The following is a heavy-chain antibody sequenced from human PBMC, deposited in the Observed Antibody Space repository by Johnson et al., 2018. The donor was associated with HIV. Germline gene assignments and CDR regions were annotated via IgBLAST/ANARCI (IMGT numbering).Heavy chain of an antibody. CDR3: AKDKFMFLDNPVDAFDV. Sequence: QVQLVESGGGVVQPGRSLRLSCAASGFTFSTYNMHWVRQAPGKGLEWVAVISYDGSNKYYADSVKGRFTISRDNSKNTLYLQMNSLRAEDTALYYCAKDKFMFLDNPVDAFDVWGQGTMVTFSS. J-gene: IGHJ3*01. CDR1: GFTFSTYN. D-gene: IGHD3/OR15-3a*01. V-gene: IGHV3-30*01. CDR2: ISYDGSNK.